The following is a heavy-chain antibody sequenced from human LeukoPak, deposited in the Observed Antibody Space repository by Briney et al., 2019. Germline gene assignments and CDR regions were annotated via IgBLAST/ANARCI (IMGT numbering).Heavy chain of an antibody. CDR2: IYSGGST. J-gene: IGHJ6*02. Sequence: GGSLRLSCAASGFTVSSNYMSWVRQAPGKGLEWVSVIYSGGSTYYADSVKGRFTISRDTSKNTLYLQMNSLRAEDTAVYYCARDPVGAIGYGMDVCGQGATLADSS. D-gene: IGHD1-26*01. CDR1: GFTVSSNY. CDR3: ARDPVGAIGYGMDV. V-gene: IGHV3-66*01.